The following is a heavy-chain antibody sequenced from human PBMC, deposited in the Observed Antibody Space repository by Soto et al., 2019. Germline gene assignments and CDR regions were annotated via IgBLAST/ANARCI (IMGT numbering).Heavy chain of an antibody. Sequence: ASVKVSCKASGCSFSGYAIRWVRQAPGQGLEWMGGILPIFATAHYAQKFQGRVTIIADDSTGTAYMELTGLRSEDTAVYYCAGAEARDGYNWKALHMWGQGTLVTVSS. V-gene: IGHV1-69*13. D-gene: IGHD1-1*01. CDR1: GCSFSGYA. J-gene: IGHJ4*03. CDR3: AGAEARDGYNWKALHM. CDR2: ILPIFATA.